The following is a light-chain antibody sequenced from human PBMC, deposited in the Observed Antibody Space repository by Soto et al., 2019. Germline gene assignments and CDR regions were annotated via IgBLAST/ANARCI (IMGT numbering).Light chain of an antibody. V-gene: IGLV2-14*01. CDR2: HVS. CDR1: SSDVGGYNY. Sequence: QSVLTQPASVSGSPGQSITISCTGTSSDVGGYNYVPWYQQYPGKAPKLMMYHVSHRPSGVAHRFSGSKSGNSASLTISGLQAEDGADYYCSSYTSTSTYVFGTGPKVTVL. CDR3: SSYTSTSTYV. J-gene: IGLJ1*01.